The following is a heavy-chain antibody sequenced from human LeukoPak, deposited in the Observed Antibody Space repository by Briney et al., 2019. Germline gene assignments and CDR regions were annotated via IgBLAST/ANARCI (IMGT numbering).Heavy chain of an antibody. J-gene: IGHJ3*02. CDR1: GYTFTSYG. D-gene: IGHD3-22*01. V-gene: IGHV1-69*05. Sequence: ASVKVSCKASGYTFTSYGISWVRQAPGQGLEWMGGIIPIFGTAHYAQKFQGRVTITTDESTSTAYMELSSLRSEDTAVHYWASSYDSSGYSIGIDAFDIWGQGTMVTVSS. CDR2: IIPIFGTA. CDR3: ASSYDSSGYSIGIDAFDI.